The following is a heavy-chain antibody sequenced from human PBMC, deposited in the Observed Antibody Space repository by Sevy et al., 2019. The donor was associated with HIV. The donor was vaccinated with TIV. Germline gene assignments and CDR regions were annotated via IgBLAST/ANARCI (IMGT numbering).Heavy chain of an antibody. Sequence: SETLSLTCTVSGGSISSNNYYWVWIRQPPGKGLEWIGTIYYSGSTYYNPSLKSRVTISVDKSKNQFSLKMSSVTAADTAVYYCNRVRIFGTLISEDGVDVWGQGTTVTVSS. CDR1: GGSISSNNYY. CDR3: NRVRIFGTLISEDGVDV. D-gene: IGHD3-3*01. V-gene: IGHV4-39*01. CDR2: IYYSGST. J-gene: IGHJ6*02.